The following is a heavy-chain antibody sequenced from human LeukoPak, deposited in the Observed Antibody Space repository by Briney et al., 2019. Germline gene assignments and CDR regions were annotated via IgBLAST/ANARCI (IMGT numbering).Heavy chain of an antibody. D-gene: IGHD3-22*01. Sequence: GASVKVSCKASGYTFTGYYMHWVRQAPGQGLEWMGWINPNSGGPYYAQKFQGRVTMTRDMSISTHYLELSRLRPDDTAVYFCARSDHYDGSGYVIDFWGQGTLVTVSS. CDR2: INPNSGGP. CDR1: GYTFTGYY. V-gene: IGHV1-2*02. CDR3: ARSDHYDGSGYVIDF. J-gene: IGHJ4*02.